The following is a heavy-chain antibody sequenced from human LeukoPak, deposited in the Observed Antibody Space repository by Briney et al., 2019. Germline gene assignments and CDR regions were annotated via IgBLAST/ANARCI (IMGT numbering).Heavy chain of an antibody. CDR1: GGTFSSYG. J-gene: IGHJ6*02. D-gene: IGHD6-19*01. V-gene: IGHV1-18*01. CDR3: ASAVAVAGRYGMDV. Sequence: ASVKVSCKASGGTFSSYGISWVRQAPGQGLEWMGWISAYNGNTNYAQKLQGRVTMTTDTSTSTAYMELRSLRSDDTAVYYCASAVAVAGRYGMDVWGQGTTVTVSS. CDR2: ISAYNGNT.